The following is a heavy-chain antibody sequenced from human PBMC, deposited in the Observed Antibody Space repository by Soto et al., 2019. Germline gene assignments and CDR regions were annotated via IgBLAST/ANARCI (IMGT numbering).Heavy chain of an antibody. V-gene: IGHV3-9*01. CDR2: ISWNSGSI. D-gene: IGHD6-13*01. J-gene: IGHJ6*02. CDR1: GFTFDDYA. CDR3: AKHIGAAGYYYYGMDV. Sequence: EVQLVESGGGLVPPGRSLRLSCAASGFTFDDYAMHWVRQAPGKGLEWVSGISWNSGSIGYADSVKGRFTISRDNAKNSLYLQMNSLRAEDTALYYCAKHIGAAGYYYYGMDVWGQGTTVTVSS.